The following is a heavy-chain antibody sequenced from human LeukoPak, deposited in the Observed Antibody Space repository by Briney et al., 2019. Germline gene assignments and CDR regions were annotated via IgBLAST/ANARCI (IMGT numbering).Heavy chain of an antibody. CDR3: ARSNYDFWSGYLPHDAFDI. V-gene: IGHV4-30-2*01. J-gene: IGHJ3*02. CDR1: GGSISSGGYS. Sequence: SETLSLTCAVSGGSISSGGYSWSWIRQPPGKGLEWIGYIYHSGSTYYNPSLKSRVTISVDRSKNQFSLKLSSVTAADTAVYYCARSNYDFWSGYLPHDAFDIWGQGTMVTVSS. CDR2: IYHSGST. D-gene: IGHD3-3*01.